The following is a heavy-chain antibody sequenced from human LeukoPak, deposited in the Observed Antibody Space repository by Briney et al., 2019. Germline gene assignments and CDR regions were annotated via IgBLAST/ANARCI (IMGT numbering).Heavy chain of an antibody. J-gene: IGHJ5*02. D-gene: IGHD3-22*01. CDR3: ARSRDYYDSSGYYYNWFDP. V-gene: IGHV3-21*01. CDR2: ISSSSSYI. Sequence: GGSLRLSCAASGFTFSSYSMNWVRQAPGKGLEWVSSISSSSSYIYYADSVKGRFTISRDNAKNSLYLQMNSLRAEDTAVYYCARSRDYYDSSGYYYNWFDPWGRGTLVTVSS. CDR1: GFTFSSYS.